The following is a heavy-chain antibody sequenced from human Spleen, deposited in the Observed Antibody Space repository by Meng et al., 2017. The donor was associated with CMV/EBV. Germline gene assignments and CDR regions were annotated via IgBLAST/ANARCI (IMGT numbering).Heavy chain of an antibody. CDR1: GGTFKNYT. CDR2: VINLLGIA. Sequence: KVSCKASGGTFKNYTVSWMRQAPGQGLEWMGRVINLLGIANYAQKFQGRVTITADKSTSTAYMELSSLKFEDTAVYYCARRVGFNGMDVWGQGTTVTVSS. V-gene: IGHV1-69*02. J-gene: IGHJ6*02. CDR3: ARRVGFNGMDV. D-gene: IGHD1-26*01.